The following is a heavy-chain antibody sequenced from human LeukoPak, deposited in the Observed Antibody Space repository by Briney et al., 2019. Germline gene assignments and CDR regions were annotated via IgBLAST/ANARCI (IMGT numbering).Heavy chain of an antibody. Sequence: GGSLRLSCAASGFTFSSYAMHWVRQAPGKGLEWVSDISYGGSNKYYADSVKGRFTISRDNSKNTLYLQMNSLRAEDKAVYSCEYGVRTGYFDYWGQGTLVTVSS. J-gene: IGHJ4*02. CDR3: EYGVRTGYFDY. CDR1: GFTFSSYA. CDR2: ISYGGSNK. V-gene: IGHV3-30*04. D-gene: IGHD4-17*01.